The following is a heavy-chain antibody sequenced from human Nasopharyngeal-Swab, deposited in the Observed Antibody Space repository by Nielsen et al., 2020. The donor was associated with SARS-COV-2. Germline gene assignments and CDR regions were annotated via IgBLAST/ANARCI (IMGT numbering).Heavy chain of an antibody. CDR3: AREFSVGSDLYIDI. J-gene: IGHJ3*02. CDR2: ISYDGSNK. Sequence: VRQAPGKGQEWVAVISYDGSNKYYADSVKGRFTISRDNSKNTLYLQMNSLRAEDTAVYYCAREFSVGSDLYIDIWGQGTMVTVSS. D-gene: IGHD6-19*01. V-gene: IGHV3-30*03.